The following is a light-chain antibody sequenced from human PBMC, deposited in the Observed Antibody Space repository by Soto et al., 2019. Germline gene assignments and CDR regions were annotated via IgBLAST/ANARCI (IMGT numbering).Light chain of an antibody. CDR2: AAS. Sequence: IQLTQSPSSLSASVGDRVTVSCRASQGIGTYLAWYQQKPGKAPKLLIYAASTLESGVPSRFSGSGSGTDFTLTISSLQPEDFATYYCQQSYNNPKTFGQGTKVDIK. CDR3: QQSYNNPKT. CDR1: QGIGTY. J-gene: IGKJ1*01. V-gene: IGKV1-39*01.